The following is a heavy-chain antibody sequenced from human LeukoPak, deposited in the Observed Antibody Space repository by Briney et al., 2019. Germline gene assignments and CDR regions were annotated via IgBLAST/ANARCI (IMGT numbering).Heavy chain of an antibody. D-gene: IGHD3-16*02. CDR2: IYPGDSDT. V-gene: IGHV5-51*01. Sequence: GESLKISCKGSGYSFTNYWIGWLRQMPGKGLEWMGIIYPGDSDTTYKPSFQGQVTISADKSISTAYLQWSSLKASDTAMYYCARSRAETVPVWGSYRHHDAFDIWGQGTMVTVSS. J-gene: IGHJ3*02. CDR3: ARSRAETVPVWGSYRHHDAFDI. CDR1: GYSFTNYW.